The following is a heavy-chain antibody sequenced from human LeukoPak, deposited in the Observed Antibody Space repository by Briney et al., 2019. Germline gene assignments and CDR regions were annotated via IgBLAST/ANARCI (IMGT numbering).Heavy chain of an antibody. V-gene: IGHV3-73*01. CDR3: SRLNRYTYGANFDY. CDR2: ITNKANNYAT. J-gene: IGHJ4*02. CDR1: GFTFSGSV. D-gene: IGHD5-18*01. Sequence: GGSLRLSCATSGFTFSGSVMHWVRQASGKGLEWVGRITNKANNYATTYAASVKGRFTISRDDSKNTAYLQMNSLKTEDTAVYYCSRLNRYTYGANFDYWGQGTLVTVSS.